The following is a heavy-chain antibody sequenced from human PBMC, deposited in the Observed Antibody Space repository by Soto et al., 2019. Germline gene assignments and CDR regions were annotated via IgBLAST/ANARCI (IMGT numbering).Heavy chain of an antibody. J-gene: IGHJ5*02. V-gene: IGHV4-30-4*01. CDR2: ISYSGTT. Sequence: QVQLQESGPGLVKPSQTLSLTCTVSGDSISSNNNYWSWIRQPPGEGLEWIGFISYSGTTSYSPSLKRRVAISLATSKHPFSLSLSSVTAADTALYYCARGRGYSYGLDPWGQGTLVTVSS. D-gene: IGHD5-18*01. CDR3: ARGRGYSYGLDP. CDR1: GDSISSNNNY.